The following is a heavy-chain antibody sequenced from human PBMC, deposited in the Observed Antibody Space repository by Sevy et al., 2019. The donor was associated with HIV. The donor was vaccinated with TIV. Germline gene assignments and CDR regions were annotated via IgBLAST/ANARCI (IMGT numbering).Heavy chain of an antibody. V-gene: IGHV3-21*01. D-gene: IGHD6-19*01. J-gene: IGHJ4*02. CDR2: ISDSGIDK. Sequence: GGSLRLSCAASGFTSSLYAMNWVRQAPGKGLEWVSSISDSGIDKYYADSMKGRFTISRDNAKNSLYLQINSLRVEDTAVYYCARPSSGWTAGDYWGQGTLVTVSS. CDR1: GFTSSLYA. CDR3: ARPSSGWTAGDY.